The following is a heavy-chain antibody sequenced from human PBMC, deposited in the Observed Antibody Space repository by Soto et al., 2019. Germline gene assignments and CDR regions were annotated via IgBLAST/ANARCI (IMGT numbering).Heavy chain of an antibody. CDR1: GFTFSNYG. CDR2: ISYDGSNK. V-gene: IGHV3-30*18. CDR3: AKDWNYLDY. J-gene: IGHJ4*02. D-gene: IGHD1-1*01. Sequence: PGGSLRLSCAASGFTFSNYGMHWVRQAPGKGLEWVAVISYDGSNKYYADSVKGRFTISRDNSKNTLYLQMNSLRAEDTAVYYCAKDWNYLDYWGQGTLVTVSS.